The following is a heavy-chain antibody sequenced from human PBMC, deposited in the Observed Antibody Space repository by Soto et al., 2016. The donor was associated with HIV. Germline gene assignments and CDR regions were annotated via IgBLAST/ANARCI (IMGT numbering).Heavy chain of an antibody. D-gene: IGHD2-21*02. V-gene: IGHV3-74*01. CDR2: INSDGSST. CDR1: GFTFSSYW. J-gene: IGHJ6*02. Sequence: EVQLVESGGGLVQPGGSLRLSCAASGFTFSSYWMHWVRQAPGKGLVWVSRINSDGSSTSYADSVKGRFTISRDNAKNTLYLQMNSLRAEDTAVYYCARDKHTYCGGDCYPYYYGMDVWGQGTTVTVSS. CDR3: ARDKHTYCGGDCYPYYYGMDV.